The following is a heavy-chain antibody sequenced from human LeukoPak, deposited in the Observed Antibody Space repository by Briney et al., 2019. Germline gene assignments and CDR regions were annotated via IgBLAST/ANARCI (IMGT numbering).Heavy chain of an antibody. Sequence: PGGSLRLSCAASGFTFSSYAMHWVRQAPGKGLEWVAVISYDGSNKYYADSVKGRFTISRDNSKNTLYLQMNSLRAEDTAVYYCARDRGADKTYYDFWSTCYYYGMDVWGQGTTVTVSS. CDR2: ISYDGSNK. D-gene: IGHD3-3*01. J-gene: IGHJ6*02. V-gene: IGHV3-30-3*01. CDR3: ARDRGADKTYYDFWSTCYYYGMDV. CDR1: GFTFSSYA.